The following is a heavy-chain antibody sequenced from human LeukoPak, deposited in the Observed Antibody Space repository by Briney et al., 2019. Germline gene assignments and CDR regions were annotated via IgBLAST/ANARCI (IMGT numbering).Heavy chain of an antibody. Sequence: GGSLRLSCTASGFTFGDYALTWVRQAPGKGLEWVGFIRSKAYGGTTEYAASVKGRFTISRNDSKSIAYLQLNSLKTGDTAVYYCVMDADSSGYYSFDYWGQGALVTVSS. V-gene: IGHV3-49*04. D-gene: IGHD3-22*01. CDR1: GFTFGDYA. CDR3: VMDADSSGYYSFDY. CDR2: IRSKAYGGTT. J-gene: IGHJ4*02.